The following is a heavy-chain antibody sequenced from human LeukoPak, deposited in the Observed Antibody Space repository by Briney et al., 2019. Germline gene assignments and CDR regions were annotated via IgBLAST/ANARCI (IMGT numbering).Heavy chain of an antibody. D-gene: IGHD6-19*01. CDR2: IYYSGST. V-gene: IGHV4-59*01. CDR1: GGSISSYY. CDR3: ARSSGWYYFDY. J-gene: IGHJ4*02. Sequence: PSETLSLTCTVSGGSISSYYWSWIRQPPGKGLEWIGYIYYSGSTNYNPSLKSRVTISVDTSKNQFSLELSSVTAADTAVYYCARSSGWYYFDYWAQGTLVTVSS.